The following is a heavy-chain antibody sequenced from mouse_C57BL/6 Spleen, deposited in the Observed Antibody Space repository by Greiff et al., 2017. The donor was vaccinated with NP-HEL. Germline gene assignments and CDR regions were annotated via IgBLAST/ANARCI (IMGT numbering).Heavy chain of an antibody. Sequence: QVQLKQPGAELVMPGASVKLSCKASGYTFTSYWMHWVKQRPGQGLEWIGEIDPSDSYTNYNQKFKGKSTLTVDKSSSTAYMQLSSLTSEDSAVYYCARGGYYTDYWGQGTTLTVSS. D-gene: IGHD2-12*01. V-gene: IGHV1-69*01. CDR3: ARGGYYTDY. CDR1: GYTFTSYW. CDR2: IDPSDSYT. J-gene: IGHJ2*01.